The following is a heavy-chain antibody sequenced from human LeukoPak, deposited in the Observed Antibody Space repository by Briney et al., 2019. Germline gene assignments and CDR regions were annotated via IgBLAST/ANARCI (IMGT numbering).Heavy chain of an antibody. CDR2: IKQDGSEK. CDR3: ARGDYCSGGSCYSLGLFYFDH. CDR1: GFTFSSYW. Sequence: PGGSLRLSCAASGFTFSSYWMSWVRQAPGKGLEWVANIKQDGSEKYYVDSVKGRFTISRDNAKNSLYLQMNSLRAEDTAVYYCARGDYCSGGSCYSLGLFYFDHCGQGTLVTVSS. V-gene: IGHV3-7*01. D-gene: IGHD2-15*01. J-gene: IGHJ4*02.